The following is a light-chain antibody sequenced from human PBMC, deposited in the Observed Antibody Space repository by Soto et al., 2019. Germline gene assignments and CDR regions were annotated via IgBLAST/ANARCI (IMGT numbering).Light chain of an antibody. Sequence: DIQMTQSPSTLSASVGDRVTITCRASQSIGSWLAWYQQKPGEAPKLLIYDASSLESGVPSRFSGSGSGTEFTLTISSLQPDDFATYFCLHYNNYPWTFGQGTKVEIK. J-gene: IGKJ1*01. V-gene: IGKV1-5*01. CDR1: QSIGSW. CDR2: DAS. CDR3: LHYNNYPWT.